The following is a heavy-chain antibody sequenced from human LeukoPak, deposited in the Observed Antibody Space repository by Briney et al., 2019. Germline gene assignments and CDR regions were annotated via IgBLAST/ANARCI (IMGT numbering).Heavy chain of an antibody. D-gene: IGHD3-22*01. CDR1: GFTFSSYE. CDR2: ISSSSSYI. Sequence: PGGSLRLSCAASGFTFSSYEMNWVRQAPGKGLEWVSCISSSSSYIYYTDSVKGRFTISRDNAKNSLTLQMNSLRAEDTAVYYCARDLKYYDSSGFDYWGQGTLVTVSS. V-gene: IGHV3-21*01. CDR3: ARDLKYYDSSGFDY. J-gene: IGHJ4*02.